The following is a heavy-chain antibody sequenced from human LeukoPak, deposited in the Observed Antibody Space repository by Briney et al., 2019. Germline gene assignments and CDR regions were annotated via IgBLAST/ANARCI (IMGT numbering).Heavy chain of an antibody. Sequence: GESLKISCKGSGYSFTSYWIGWVRRMPGKGLGWMGIIYPGESDTKYSPSFQGQVTISADKSISTAYLQWSSLKASDTAMYYCARGRDIVVVPAANWFDPWGQGTLVTVSS. CDR2: IYPGESDT. J-gene: IGHJ5*02. CDR3: ARGRDIVVVPAANWFDP. CDR1: GYSFTSYW. D-gene: IGHD2-2*01. V-gene: IGHV5-51*01.